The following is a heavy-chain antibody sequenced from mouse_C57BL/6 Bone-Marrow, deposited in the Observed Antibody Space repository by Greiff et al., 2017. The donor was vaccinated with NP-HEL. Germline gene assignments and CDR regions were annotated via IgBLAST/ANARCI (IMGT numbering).Heavy chain of an antibody. D-gene: IGHD2-3*01. CDR1: GFTFSDYG. CDR3: ARHVDGYYWFAY. CDR2: ISNLAYSI. V-gene: IGHV5-15*01. Sequence: EVKLQESGGGLVQPGGSLKLSCAASGFTFSDYGMAWVRQATRKGPEWVAFISNLAYSIYYADTATGRFTISRENAKNTLYLERSSLRSEDTAMYYCARHVDGYYWFAYWGQGTLVTVSA. J-gene: IGHJ3*01.